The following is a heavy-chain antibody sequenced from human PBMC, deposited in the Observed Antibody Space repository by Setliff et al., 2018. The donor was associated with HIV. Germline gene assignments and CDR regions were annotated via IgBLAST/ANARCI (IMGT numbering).Heavy chain of an antibody. Sequence: LSLTCTVSGGSISSYYWSWIRQPPGKGLEWIGYIYTSGSTNYNPSLKSRVTISVDTSKNQFSLKLSSVTAADTAVYYCASYRKAERWLQLGGNFDYWGQGTLVTVSS. CDR3: ASYRKAERWLQLGGNFDY. V-gene: IGHV4-4*08. CDR1: GGSISSYY. D-gene: IGHD5-12*01. J-gene: IGHJ4*02. CDR2: IYTSGST.